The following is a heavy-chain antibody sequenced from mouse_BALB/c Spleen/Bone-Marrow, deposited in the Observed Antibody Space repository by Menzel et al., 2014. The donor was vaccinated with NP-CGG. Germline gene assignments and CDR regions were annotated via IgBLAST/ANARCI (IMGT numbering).Heavy chain of an antibody. CDR1: GYTFTDYN. J-gene: IGHJ4*01. CDR2: INPNNGGT. D-gene: IGHD1-1*02. Sequence: EVQLVESGPEVVKPGASVKVPCKTSGYTFTDYNVDWVKQSQGKSLEWIGDINPNNGGTIYNQKFKGKATLTVDKSSSTAYIELRSLTSEDTAVYYCARRGNYGHAMDYWGQGTSVTVSS. V-gene: IGHV1-18*01. CDR3: ARRGNYGHAMDY.